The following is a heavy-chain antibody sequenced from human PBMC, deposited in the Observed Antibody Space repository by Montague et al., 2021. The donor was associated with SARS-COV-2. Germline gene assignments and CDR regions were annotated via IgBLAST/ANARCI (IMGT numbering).Heavy chain of an antibody. CDR2: VIHSGKT. V-gene: IGHV4-39*07. CDR1: GDSIRSATYH. Sequence: SETLSLTCDVSGDSIRSATYHWTWIRQSPGRGLEWIGEVIHSGKTSYNPSLQSRLTVSVDTYKKQFSLRLSSVTAADTAVYFCAKGSHIYETRGLRTGWFDPWGQGTLVTVSS. J-gene: IGHJ5*02. D-gene: IGHD7-27*01. CDR3: AKGSHIYETRGLRTGWFDP.